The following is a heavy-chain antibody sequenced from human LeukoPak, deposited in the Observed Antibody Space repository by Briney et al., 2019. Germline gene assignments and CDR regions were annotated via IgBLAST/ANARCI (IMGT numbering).Heavy chain of an antibody. D-gene: IGHD3-3*01. CDR2: INHSGST. V-gene: IGHV4-34*01. J-gene: IGHJ4*02. CDR1: GGSFSGYY. Sequence: SETLPLTCAVYGGSFSGYYWSWIRRPPGKGLEWIGEINHSGSTNYNPSLKSRVTISVDTSKNQFSLKLSSVTAADTAVYYCARRSGYTFFDYWGQGTLVTVSS. CDR3: ARRSGYTFFDY.